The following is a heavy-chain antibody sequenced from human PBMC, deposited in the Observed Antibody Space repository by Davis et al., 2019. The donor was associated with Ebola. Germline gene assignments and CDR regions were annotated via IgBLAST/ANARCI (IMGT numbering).Heavy chain of an antibody. D-gene: IGHD2-15*01. CDR3: AREENVVVAATNYYYYGMDV. J-gene: IGHJ6*04. Sequence: ASVKVSCKASGYTFTGYYMHWVRQAPGQGLEWMGLINPSGGSTSYAQKFQGRVTMTRDTSTSTVYMELSSLRSEDTAVYYCAREENVVVAATNYYYYGMDVWGKGTTVTVSS. CDR1: GYTFTGYY. V-gene: IGHV1-46*01. CDR2: INPSGGST.